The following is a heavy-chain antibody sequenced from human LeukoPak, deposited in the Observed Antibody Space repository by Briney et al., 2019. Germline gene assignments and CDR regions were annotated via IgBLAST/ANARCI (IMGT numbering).Heavy chain of an antibody. D-gene: IGHD3-9*01. V-gene: IGHV4-4*07. CDR3: ARGLDSTHNYYYYYMDV. CDR2: IYTSGST. J-gene: IGHJ6*03. CDR1: GGSISSYY. Sequence: SETLSLTCTVSGGSISSYYWSWIRQPAGKGLEWIGRIYTSGSTNYNPSLKSRVTMSVDTSKNQFSLKLSSVTAADTAVYYCARGLDSTHNYYYYYMDVWGKGTTVTVSS.